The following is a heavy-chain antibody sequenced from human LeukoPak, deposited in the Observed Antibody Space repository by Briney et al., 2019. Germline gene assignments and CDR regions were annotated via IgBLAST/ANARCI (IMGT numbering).Heavy chain of an antibody. CDR2: IYASGST. CDR1: GGSISTYY. Sequence: SETLSLTCTVSGGSISTYYWSWIRQPAGKGLEWIGRIYASGSTDYSPSLKSRVIMSVDTSKNQFSLKLSSVTAADTALYYCARQSSSSNYFDYWGRGTLVTVSS. V-gene: IGHV4-4*07. CDR3: ARQSSSSNYFDY. J-gene: IGHJ4*02.